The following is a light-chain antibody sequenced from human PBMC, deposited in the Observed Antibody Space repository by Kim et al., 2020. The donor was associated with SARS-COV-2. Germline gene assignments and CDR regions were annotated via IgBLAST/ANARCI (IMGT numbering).Light chain of an antibody. CDR3: QVWDSNSWV. Sequence: SVALGQTARITCGGNNIGSKNVHWYQQKPGKAPVLVIYRDSNRPSGIPERFSGSNSGNTATLTISRAQAGDEADYYCQVWDSNSWVFGGGTQLTVL. CDR1: NIGSKN. V-gene: IGLV3-9*01. J-gene: IGLJ3*02. CDR2: RDS.